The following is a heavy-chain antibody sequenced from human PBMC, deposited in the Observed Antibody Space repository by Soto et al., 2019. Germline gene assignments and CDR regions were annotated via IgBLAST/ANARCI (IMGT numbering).Heavy chain of an antibody. CDR2: MNPNSGNT. CDR3: ARESVLGLVVVATSPQSFDY. V-gene: IGHV1-8*01. CDR1: GYTFTSYD. J-gene: IGHJ4*02. Sequence: QVQLVQSGAEVKKPGASVKVSCKASGYTFTSYDINWVRQATGQGLEWMGWMNPNSGNTGYAQKFQGRVTMTRNTSISTAYMELSSLRSEDTAVYHCARESVLGLVVVATSPQSFDYWGQGTLVTVSS. D-gene: IGHD2-15*01.